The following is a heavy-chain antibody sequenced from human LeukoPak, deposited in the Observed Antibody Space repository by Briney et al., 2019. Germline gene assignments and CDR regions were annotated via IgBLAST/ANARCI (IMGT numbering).Heavy chain of an antibody. Sequence: SETLSLTCAVYGGSFSSYYWSWIRQPPGKGLEWIGYIYYSGSTNYNPSLKSRVTISVDTSKNQFSLKLSSVTAADTAVYYCARTFGELSLDMDVWGKGTTVTVSS. D-gene: IGHD3-10*01. CDR1: GGSFSSYY. CDR2: IYYSGST. J-gene: IGHJ6*03. V-gene: IGHV4-59*01. CDR3: ARTFGELSLDMDV.